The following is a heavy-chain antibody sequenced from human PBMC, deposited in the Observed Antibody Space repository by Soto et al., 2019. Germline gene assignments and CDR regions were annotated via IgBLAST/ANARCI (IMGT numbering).Heavy chain of an antibody. CDR3: ARGGIAVAVPPPDY. V-gene: IGHV3-21*01. CDR2: ISSSSSYI. J-gene: IGHJ4*02. CDR1: GFTFSSYS. D-gene: IGHD6-19*01. Sequence: EVQLVESGGGLVKPGGSLRLSCAASGFTFSSYSMNWVRQAPGKGLEWVSSISSSSSYIYYADSVKGRFTISRDNAKNSLDLQMNSLRAEDTAVYYCARGGIAVAVPPPDYWGQGTLVTVSS.